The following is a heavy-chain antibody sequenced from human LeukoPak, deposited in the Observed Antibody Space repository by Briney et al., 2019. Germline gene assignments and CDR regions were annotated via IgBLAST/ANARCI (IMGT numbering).Heavy chain of an antibody. CDR1: GFTFSSYS. CDR3: ASAPYYDSSGYYY. Sequence: GGSLRLSCAASGFTFSSYSMSWVRQAPGKGLEWVANIKQDGSEKYYVDSVKGRFTISRDNAKNSLYLQMNSLRAEDTAVYYCASAPYYDSSGYYYWGQGTLVTVSS. CDR2: IKQDGSEK. V-gene: IGHV3-7*01. D-gene: IGHD3-22*01. J-gene: IGHJ4*02.